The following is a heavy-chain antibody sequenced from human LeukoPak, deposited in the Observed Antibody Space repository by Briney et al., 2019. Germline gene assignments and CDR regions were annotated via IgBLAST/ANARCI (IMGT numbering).Heavy chain of an antibody. V-gene: IGHV3-23*01. CDR2: ISGGGGNT. Sequence: GGSLRLSCAASGFTFSIYAMSWVRQAPGKGLEWVSGISGGGGNTYYADSVKGRFTISRDNAKNTLYLQMNSLRAEDTAVYYCARDTSTVTNREFDYWRQGTLVTVSS. CDR3: ARDTSTVTNREFDY. J-gene: IGHJ4*02. D-gene: IGHD4-17*01. CDR1: GFTFSIYA.